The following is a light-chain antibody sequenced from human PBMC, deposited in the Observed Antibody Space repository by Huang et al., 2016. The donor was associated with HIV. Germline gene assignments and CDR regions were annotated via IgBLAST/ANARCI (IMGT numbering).Light chain of an antibody. CDR2: GSS. CDR1: RSVSSN. J-gene: IGKJ4*01. CDR3: QQYNNWLLS. V-gene: IGKV3-15*01. Sequence: IVMTQSPATLSVSPGERVTVSCRANRSVSSNLAWYQQRPGQAPRLLIYGSSTRAPGIPARFSGSGCGTDFSLTISSLQSEDFALYYCQQYNNWLLSFGGGTRVDI.